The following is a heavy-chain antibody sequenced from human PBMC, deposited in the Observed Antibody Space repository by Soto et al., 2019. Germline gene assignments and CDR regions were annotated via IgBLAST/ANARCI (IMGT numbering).Heavy chain of an antibody. Sequence: SQTLSLTSAVYDGSFSCYYLSWISQTPGKGLEWIGEINHSGSTNYNLSLKSRVTISVDTSKNQFSLKLSSVTAADTAVYYCARLARCSAGSCSYYYYMGVWGKGTTVTVSS. D-gene: IGHD2-15*01. J-gene: IGHJ6*03. CDR2: INHSGST. V-gene: IGHV4-34*01. CDR1: DGSFSCYY. CDR3: ARLARCSAGSCSYYYYMGV.